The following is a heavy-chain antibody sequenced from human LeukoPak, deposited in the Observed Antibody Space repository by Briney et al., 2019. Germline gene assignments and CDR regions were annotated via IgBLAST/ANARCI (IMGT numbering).Heavy chain of an antibody. D-gene: IGHD2-2*03. V-gene: IGHV3-30-3*01. CDR2: ISYDGSNK. J-gene: IGHJ3*02. Sequence: GRSLRLSCAASGFTFSSYAMHWVRQAPGKGLEWVAVISYDGSNKYYADSVKGRFTISRDNSKNTLYLQMNSLRAEGTAVYYCARELEIVIVPAAQPNIAFDIWGQGTMVTVSS. CDR3: ARELEIVIVPAAQPNIAFDI. CDR1: GFTFSSYA.